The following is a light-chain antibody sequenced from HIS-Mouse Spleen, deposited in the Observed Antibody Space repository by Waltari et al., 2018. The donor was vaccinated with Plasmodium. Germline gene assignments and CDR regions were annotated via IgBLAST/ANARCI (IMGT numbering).Light chain of an antibody. J-gene: IGLJ3*02. CDR1: SGINAGTST. Sequence: QAVLTQPSSLSASPGASASLTFTLRSGINAGTSTIYWYQQKPGSPPQYLLRYKSDSDKQQGSGVPSRFSGSKDASANAGILLISGLQSEDEADYYCMIWHSSAWVFGGGTKLTVL. CDR2: YKSDSDK. CDR3: MIWHSSAWV. V-gene: IGLV5-45*03.